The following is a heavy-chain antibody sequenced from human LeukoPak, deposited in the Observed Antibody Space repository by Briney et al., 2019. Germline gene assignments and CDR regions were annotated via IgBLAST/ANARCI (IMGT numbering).Heavy chain of an antibody. D-gene: IGHD2-2*01. CDR3: AKAQYQLILNYFDY. Sequence: GGSLRPSCAASGFTFSGYAMSWVRQAPGKGLEWVSAISGSGGSTYYADSVKGRFTISRDNSKNTLYLQMNSLRAEDTAVYYCAKAQYQLILNYFDYWGQGTLATVSS. CDR2: ISGSGGST. CDR1: GFTFSGYA. J-gene: IGHJ4*02. V-gene: IGHV3-23*01.